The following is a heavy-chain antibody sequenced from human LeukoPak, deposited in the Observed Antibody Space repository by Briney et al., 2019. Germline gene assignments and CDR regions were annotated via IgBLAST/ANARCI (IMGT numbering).Heavy chain of an antibody. CDR2: IYHSGST. Sequence: SSETLSLTCAVSGGSISSSNWWSWVRQPPGKGLEWIGEIYHSGSTNYNPSLKSRVTISVDKSKNQFSLKLSSVTAADTAVYYCARDRVAGDNWFDPWGQGTLVTVSS. CDR1: GGSISSSNW. CDR3: ARDRVAGDNWFDP. D-gene: IGHD6-19*01. V-gene: IGHV4-4*02. J-gene: IGHJ5*02.